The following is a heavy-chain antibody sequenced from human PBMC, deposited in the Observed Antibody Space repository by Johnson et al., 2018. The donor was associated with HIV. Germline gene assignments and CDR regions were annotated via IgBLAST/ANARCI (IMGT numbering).Heavy chain of an antibody. V-gene: IGHV3-23*04. Sequence: VQVVESGGGFVQPGGSLRLSCAASGFTFSNYAVSWVRQAQGKGLAWVSGTSGSGGSTYYADSVKGRFTISRDNAKNSLYLQMNSLRAEDPAVYYCARGGWRVIATPDAFDIWGQGTMVTVSS. CDR1: GFTFSNYA. CDR3: ARGGWRVIATPDAFDI. CDR2: TSGSGGST. J-gene: IGHJ3*02. D-gene: IGHD1-26*01.